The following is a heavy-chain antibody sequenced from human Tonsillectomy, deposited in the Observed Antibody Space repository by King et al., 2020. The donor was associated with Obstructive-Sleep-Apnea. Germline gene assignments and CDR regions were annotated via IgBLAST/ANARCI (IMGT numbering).Heavy chain of an antibody. J-gene: IGHJ4*02. D-gene: IGHD1-26*01. Sequence: VQLVESGGGLVQPGGSLRLSRAASGFTFSSYAMSWVRQAPCKGLEWVSTISGSGGTTYYGDSVKGRFTISRDNSKNMLYLQMNSLRAEDTAVYYCAKDDEGGRYFDYWGQGTLVTVSS. CDR1: GFTFSSYA. V-gene: IGHV3-23*04. CDR2: ISGSGGTT. CDR3: AKDDEGGRYFDY.